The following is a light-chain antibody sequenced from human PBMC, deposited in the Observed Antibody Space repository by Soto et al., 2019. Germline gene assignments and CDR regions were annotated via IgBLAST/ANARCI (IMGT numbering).Light chain of an antibody. CDR2: DVS. J-gene: IGLJ1*01. V-gene: IGLV2-14*01. CDR1: SSDVGGYNY. Sequence: QSVLTQPASVSGSPGQSITISCTGTSSDVGGYNYVSWYQQHPGKAPKFMIYDVSNRPSGVSNRFSGSKSGNTASLTISGLQAEDEAYYYCSSYTTSNTRQRVFATGIKVTVL. CDR3: SSYTTSNTRQRV.